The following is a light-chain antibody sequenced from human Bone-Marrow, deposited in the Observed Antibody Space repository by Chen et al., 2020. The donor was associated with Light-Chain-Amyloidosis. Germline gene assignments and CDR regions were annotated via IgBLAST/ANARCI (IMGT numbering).Light chain of an antibody. CDR1: QNINRW. CDR3: QHYDPYSSLT. Sequence: DIQMTQSPSTLSASVGDRVTITCRASQNINRWLAWYQQRPGKAPKLLIYDASTLQSGAPSRFSGSGSGTGFTLTINSLQPDDFATYYCQHYDPYSSLTFGGGTKVESK. J-gene: IGKJ4*01. V-gene: IGKV1-5*01. CDR2: DAS.